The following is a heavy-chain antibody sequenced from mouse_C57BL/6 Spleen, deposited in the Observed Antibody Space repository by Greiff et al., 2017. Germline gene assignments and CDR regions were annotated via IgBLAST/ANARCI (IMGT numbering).Heavy chain of an antibody. CDR3: ARRDSGYSFAY. J-gene: IGHJ3*01. CDR2: IYPGDGDT. CDR1: GYAFSSYW. D-gene: IGHD3-2*02. V-gene: IGHV1-80*01. Sequence: LLESGAELVKPGASVKISCKASGYAFSSYWMNWVKHRPGKGLEWIGQIYPGDGDTNYNGKFKGKATLTADKSSSTAYMQLSSLTSEDSAVYFCARRDSGYSFAYWGQGTLVTVSA.